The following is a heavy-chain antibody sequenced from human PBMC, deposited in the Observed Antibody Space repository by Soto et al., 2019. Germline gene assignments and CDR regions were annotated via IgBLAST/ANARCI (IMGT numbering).Heavy chain of an antibody. D-gene: IGHD1-20*01. CDR2: IYYSGST. J-gene: IGHJ5*02. V-gene: IGHV4-31*11. CDR1: GGSFSGYY. Sequence: PSETLSLTCAVYGGSFSGYYWSWIRQHPGKGLEWIGYIYYSGSTYYNPSLKSRVTISVDTSKNQFSLKLSSVTAADTAVYYWPRVGGINWFGPWGQGTMGTVSS. CDR3: PRVGGINWFGP.